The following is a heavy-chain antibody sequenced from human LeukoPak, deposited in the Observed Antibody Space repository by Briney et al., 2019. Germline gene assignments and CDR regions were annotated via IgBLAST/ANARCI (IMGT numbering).Heavy chain of an antibody. V-gene: IGHV3-30*02. CDR1: GFMFKDYG. CDR2: IQFDGSVE. Sequence: GGSQRLSCAASGFMFKDYGMNWVRLAPGKGPEWITFIQFDGSVEYYADSVRGRFTVSRDNSKNPLFLQMDGLRDEDTGVYYCVKVLGFGYSPYFDFGGQGTVVTVSS. CDR3: VKVLGFGYSPYFDF. J-gene: IGHJ4*02. D-gene: IGHD3-16*01.